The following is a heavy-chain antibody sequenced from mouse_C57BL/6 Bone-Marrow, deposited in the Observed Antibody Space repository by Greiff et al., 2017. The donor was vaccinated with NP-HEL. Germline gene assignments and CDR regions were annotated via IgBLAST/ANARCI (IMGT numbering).Heavy chain of an antibody. V-gene: IGHV5-4*01. CDR1: GFTFSSYA. J-gene: IGHJ3*01. CDR3: ASGPAWFAY. Sequence: DVHLVESGGGLVKPGGSLKLSCAASGFTFSSYAMSWVRQTPEKRLEWVATISDGGGYTYYPDNVKGRFTISRDNAKNNLYLQMSHLKSEDTAMYYCASGPAWFAYWGQGTLVTVSA. CDR2: ISDGGGYT.